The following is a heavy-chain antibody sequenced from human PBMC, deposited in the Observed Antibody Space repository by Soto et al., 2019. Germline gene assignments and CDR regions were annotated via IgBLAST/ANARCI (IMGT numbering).Heavy chain of an antibody. D-gene: IGHD3-3*02. CDR3: ARGYPRSIFSTALGNSYWFDA. V-gene: IGHV4-34*01. CDR2: INHRGRT. CDR1: GGSFSGYY. Sequence: QVQLQQWGAGLLRPSETLSLTCAVYGGSFSGYYWSWIRQSPGKGLEWIAEINHRGRTNHNPSLKRRGTLTVDTSKNQFSLRLRSVSAADTALYYCARGYPRSIFSTALGNSYWFDAWGQGTLVTVS. J-gene: IGHJ5*02.